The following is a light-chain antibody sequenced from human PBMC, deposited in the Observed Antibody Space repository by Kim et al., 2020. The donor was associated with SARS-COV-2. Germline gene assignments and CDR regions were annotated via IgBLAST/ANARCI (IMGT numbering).Light chain of an antibody. V-gene: IGLV2-11*01. CDR1: SSAVGGYYY. CDR3: CSYAGSYSYV. Sequence: GQSVTVSCTGTSSAVGGYYYVSWYQQHPGKAPKLMIYDVSKRPSGVPDRFSGAKSGNTASLTISGLQAEDEADYYCCSYAGSYSYVFGTGTKVTVL. J-gene: IGLJ1*01. CDR2: DVS.